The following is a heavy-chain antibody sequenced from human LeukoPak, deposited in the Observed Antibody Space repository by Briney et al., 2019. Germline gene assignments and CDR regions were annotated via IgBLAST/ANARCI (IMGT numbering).Heavy chain of an antibody. Sequence: AGGSLRLSCAASGFTFSGYGMHWVRQAPGKGLEWVATIWYDGSIQYYADSVKGRFTISRESSKNTLYLQMNSLRAEDTAVFYCARNDPGNFGMDVWGQGTTVTVSS. CDR3: ARNDPGNFGMDV. D-gene: IGHD1-7*01. CDR1: GFTFSGYG. J-gene: IGHJ6*02. CDR2: IWYDGSIQ. V-gene: IGHV3-33*01.